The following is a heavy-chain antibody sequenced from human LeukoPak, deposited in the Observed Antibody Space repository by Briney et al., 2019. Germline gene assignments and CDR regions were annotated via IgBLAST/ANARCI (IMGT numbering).Heavy chain of an antibody. CDR2: IIPIFGTA. CDR1: GGTFSSYA. V-gene: IGHV1-69*05. CDR3: ARGSYSSYPYYYYMDV. Sequence: ASVKVSCKASGGTFSSYAISWVRQAPGQGLEWMGGIIPIFGTANYAQKFQGRVTITTDESTSTAYMELSSLRSEDTAVYYCARGSYSSYPYYYYMDVWGKGTTVTVSS. J-gene: IGHJ6*03. D-gene: IGHD6-6*01.